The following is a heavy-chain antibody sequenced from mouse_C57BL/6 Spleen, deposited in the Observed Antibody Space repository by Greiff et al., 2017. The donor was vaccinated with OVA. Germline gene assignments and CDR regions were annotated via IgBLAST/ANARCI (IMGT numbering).Heavy chain of an antibody. Sequence: QVQLQQSGPGLVQPSQSLSITCTVSGFSLTSYGVHWVRQSPGKGLEWLGVIWRGGSTDYNAAFMSRLSITKDTSTSQVLFKMNSLQADDTAISYCANNNGYGLDYWGQGTTLTVSS. CDR3: ANNNGYGLDY. CDR2: IWRGGST. D-gene: IGHD2-10*02. CDR1: GFSLTSYG. V-gene: IGHV2-5*01. J-gene: IGHJ2*01.